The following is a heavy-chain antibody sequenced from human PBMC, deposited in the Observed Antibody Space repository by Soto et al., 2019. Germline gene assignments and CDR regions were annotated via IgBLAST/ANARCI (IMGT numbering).Heavy chain of an antibody. D-gene: IGHD2-21*01. CDR2: IIAYNGNT. CDR1: GYPFTSSG. J-gene: IGHJ6*02. CDR3: ATDPYCGSAPGCSALDA. Sequence: QVHLVQSGGEVKKPGASVKVSCKASGYPFTSSGFSWVRQAPGQGLEWMGWIIAYNGNTLYAQKFKGRVTMTTDTPPSTAYLELGSLRSDDTAVYYCATDPYCGSAPGCSALDAWGQGTTVTVSS. V-gene: IGHV1-18*04.